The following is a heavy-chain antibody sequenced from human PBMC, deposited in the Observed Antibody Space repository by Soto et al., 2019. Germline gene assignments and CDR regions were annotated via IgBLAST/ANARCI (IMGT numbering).Heavy chain of an antibody. D-gene: IGHD6-19*01. V-gene: IGHV3-30*18. Sequence: QVQLVESGGGVVQPGRSLRLSCAASGFIFSIYGMQWVRQAPGKGLEWVAVISYDGSKKYYADSVKGRFTISRDNSKNTVYRQMNSLKVEDTAVYYRVKVTDSSGWYPYYYGMDVWGQGTTVSVSS. CDR1: GFIFSIYG. CDR3: VKVTDSSGWYPYYYGMDV. J-gene: IGHJ6*02. CDR2: ISYDGSKK.